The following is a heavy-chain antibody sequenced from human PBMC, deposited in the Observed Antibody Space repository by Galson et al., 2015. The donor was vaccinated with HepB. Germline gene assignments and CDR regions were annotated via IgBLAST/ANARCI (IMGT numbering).Heavy chain of an antibody. J-gene: IGHJ4*02. CDR3: ARYSTSWYDLGIDYFDY. V-gene: IGHV3-7*03. CDR1: GFTFSNYW. Sequence: SLRLSCAASGFTFSNYWMSWVRQAPGKGLEWVANIKQDGREKYYVDSVKGRFTISRDNAKNSLCLQMNSLRAEDTAVYYCARYSTSWYDLGIDYFDYWGQGSLVTVSS. D-gene: IGHD6-13*01. CDR2: IKQDGREK.